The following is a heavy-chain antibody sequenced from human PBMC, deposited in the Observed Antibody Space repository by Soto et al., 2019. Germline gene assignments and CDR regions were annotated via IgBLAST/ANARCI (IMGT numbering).Heavy chain of an antibody. CDR1: GYTFTDYC. V-gene: IGHV5-10-1*01. J-gene: IGHJ4*02. Sequence: GESRKISFKGPGYTFTDYCLSRVRSMPGKGLEWVWSIDPRDSYSDYAATVQGRVSISTDHTLNTAHLRWGSLQTSDTAIYYCAKVRIRDSGMVDLDYWGQGTLVTVSS. D-gene: IGHD2-15*01. CDR2: IDPRDSYS. CDR3: AKVRIRDSGMVDLDY.